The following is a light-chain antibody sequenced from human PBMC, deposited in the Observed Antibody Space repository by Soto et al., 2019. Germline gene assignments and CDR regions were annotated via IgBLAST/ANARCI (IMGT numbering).Light chain of an antibody. J-gene: IGKJ4*01. V-gene: IGKV1-33*01. CDR2: GAS. Sequence: DLQMTQSPSSLSASVGDRVTITCQASQDIRTYLNWYQQKPGKAPEVLIYGASNLKTGVPSRFSGSGSGTDFTFTITSLQPEDIATYYCQQYDNLLSFGGGTKVEIK. CDR1: QDIRTY. CDR3: QQYDNLLS.